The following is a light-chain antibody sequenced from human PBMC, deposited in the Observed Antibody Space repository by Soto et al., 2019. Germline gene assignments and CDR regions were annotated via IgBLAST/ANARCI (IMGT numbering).Light chain of an antibody. J-gene: IGKJ5*01. V-gene: IGKV3-11*01. CDR1: QSVGTY. CDR2: DVS. Sequence: EIVLTQSPATLSLSPGERATLSCRAGQSVGTYLAWYQQKPGQAPRLLMYDVSNRATGIPDRFSGSGSGTDFTLTISRLEPEDFAVYYCQQRSDWPPITFGQGTRLEIK. CDR3: QQRSDWPPIT.